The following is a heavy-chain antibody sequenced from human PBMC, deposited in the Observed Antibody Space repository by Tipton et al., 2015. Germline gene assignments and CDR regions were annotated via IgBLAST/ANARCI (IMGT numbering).Heavy chain of an antibody. J-gene: IGHJ6*02. CDR3: ARVDILLSQGGMDV. D-gene: IGHD3-10*01. Sequence: TLSLTCAVYGGSFSAYYWSWIRQPPGKGLEWIGEINHTGSTNYNPSHKSRGTISVDKFKNQFSLELNSVTAADTAVYYCARVDILLSQGGMDVWGQGTTVTVSS. CDR2: INHTGST. CDR1: GGSFSAYY. V-gene: IGHV4-34*01.